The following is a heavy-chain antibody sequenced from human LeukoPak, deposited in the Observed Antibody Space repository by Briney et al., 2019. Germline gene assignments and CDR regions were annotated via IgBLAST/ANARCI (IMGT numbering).Heavy chain of an antibody. Sequence: GESLKISCKGSGYRFTNYWIGWVRQMPGKGLECMGIIYPGDSDTRYSPSFQGQVTISVDKSINTAYLQWSSLKASDSAMYYCARAGYSNRWDGVDYWGQGTLVTVSS. CDR3: ARAGYSNRWDGVDY. V-gene: IGHV5-51*01. CDR1: GYRFTNYW. D-gene: IGHD2/OR15-2a*01. J-gene: IGHJ4*02. CDR2: IYPGDSDT.